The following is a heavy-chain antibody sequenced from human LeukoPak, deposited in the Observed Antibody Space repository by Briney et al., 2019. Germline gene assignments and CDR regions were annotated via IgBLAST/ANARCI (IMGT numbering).Heavy chain of an antibody. CDR3: ARSAVVNGDPTLYYYYYMDV. V-gene: IGHV4-34*01. CDR1: GGSFSTYY. CDR2: INHSGST. J-gene: IGHJ6*03. D-gene: IGHD4-17*01. Sequence: SETLSLTCAVYGGSFSTYYWSWIRQPPGKGLEWIGEINHSGSTNYNPSLKSRVTISVDTSKNQFSLKLSSVTAADTAVYYCARSAVVNGDPTLYYYYYMDVWGKGTTVTISS.